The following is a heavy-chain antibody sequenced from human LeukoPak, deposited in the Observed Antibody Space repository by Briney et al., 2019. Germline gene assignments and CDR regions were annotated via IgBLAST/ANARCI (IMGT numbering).Heavy chain of an antibody. CDR3: AKDRAPYGSGGGEDYFDV. D-gene: IGHD3-10*01. J-gene: IGHJ2*01. V-gene: IGHV3-21*04. Sequence: GGSLRLSCAASGFTFSSYSMNWVRQAPGKGLEWVSSISSSSSYIYYADSVKGRFTISRDNSRNTLFLEMSSLRAEDSALYYCAKDRAPYGSGGGEDYFDVWGRGTLVTVSS. CDR1: GFTFSSYS. CDR2: ISSSSSYI.